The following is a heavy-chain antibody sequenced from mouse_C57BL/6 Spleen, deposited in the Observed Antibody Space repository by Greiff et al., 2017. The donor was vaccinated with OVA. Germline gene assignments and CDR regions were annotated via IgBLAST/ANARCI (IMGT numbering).Heavy chain of an antibody. D-gene: IGHD1-1*01. Sequence: EVQLQQSGPELVKPGASVKISCKASGYTFTDYYMNWVKQSHGKSLEWIGDINPNNGGTSYNQKFKGKATLTVDKSSSTAYMELRSLTSEDSAVYYCAYYGSRDFDVWGTGTTVTVSS. CDR2: INPNNGGT. J-gene: IGHJ1*03. CDR1: GYTFTDYY. CDR3: AYYGSRDFDV. V-gene: IGHV1-26*01.